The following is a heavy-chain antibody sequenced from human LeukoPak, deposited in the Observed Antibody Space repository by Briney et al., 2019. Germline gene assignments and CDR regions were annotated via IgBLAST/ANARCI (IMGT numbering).Heavy chain of an antibody. J-gene: IGHJ4*02. V-gene: IGHV4-38-2*01. CDR1: GYSTSSGYY. Sequence: SETLSLTCAVSGYSTSSGYYWGWIRQPPGKGLEWIGSIYHSGSTYYNPSLKSRVTISVDTSKNQFSLKLSSVTAADTAVYYCARFDWNDAAFDYWGQGTLVTVSS. D-gene: IGHD1-1*01. CDR2: IYHSGST. CDR3: ARFDWNDAAFDY.